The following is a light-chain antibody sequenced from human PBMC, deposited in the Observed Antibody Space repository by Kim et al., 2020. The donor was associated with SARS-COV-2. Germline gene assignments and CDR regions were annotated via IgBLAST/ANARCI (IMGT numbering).Light chain of an antibody. V-gene: IGLV1-40*01. J-gene: IGLJ2*01. CDR2: DGS. Sequence: QSVLTQPPSVSGVPGQRVSMSCTGRSSNIGPDHEVHWYQLLPATAPRLLMSDGSNRPSGVADRFSASKSGTSASLAISGLQAEDEADYYCQSYDNRVDDVVFGGGTRLTVL. CDR1: SSNIGPDHE. CDR3: QSYDNRVDDVV.